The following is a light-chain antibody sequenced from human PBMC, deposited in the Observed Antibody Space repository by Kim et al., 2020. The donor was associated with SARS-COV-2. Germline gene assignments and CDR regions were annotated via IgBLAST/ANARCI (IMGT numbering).Light chain of an antibody. CDR1: SSDIGGYNF. V-gene: IGLV2-14*01. Sequence: QSVLTHPASVSGSPGQSITISCTGSSSDIGGYNFVSWYQQHPGKAPRLIIYETTYRPSGFSSRFSGSKSGNTASLTISGLQAEDEGDYFCTSYTSSTTLVFGGGTQLTVL. CDR3: TSYTSSTTLV. CDR2: ETT. J-gene: IGLJ2*01.